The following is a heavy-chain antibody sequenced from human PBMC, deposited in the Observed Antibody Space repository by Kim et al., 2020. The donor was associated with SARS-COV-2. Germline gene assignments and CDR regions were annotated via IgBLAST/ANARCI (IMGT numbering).Heavy chain of an antibody. D-gene: IGHD6-19*01. CDR1: GFTFSNAW. V-gene: IGHV3-15*01. CDR3: TTEGRIAVAGTGGY. CDR2: IKSKTDGGTT. J-gene: IGHJ4*02. Sequence: GGSLRPSCAASGFTFSNAWMSWVRQAPGKGLEWVGRIKSKTDGGTTDYAAPVKGRFTISRDDSKNTLYLQMNSLKTEDTAVYYCTTEGRIAVAGTGGYWGQGTLVTVSS.